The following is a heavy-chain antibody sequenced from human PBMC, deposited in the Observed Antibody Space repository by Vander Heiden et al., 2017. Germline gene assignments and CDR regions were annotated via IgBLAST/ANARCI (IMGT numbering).Heavy chain of an antibody. J-gene: IGHJ5*02. V-gene: IGHV4-39*01. CDR1: GGSFRSTSYY. CDR3: ARQTLTGYSSGWHEYNWFDP. CDR2: IYYSGST. Sequence: QLHLQGPGPGLVKPSETLSLTCTVPGGSFRSTSYYWGGIRQPPGKGLEWIGSIYYSGSTYYNPSLKSRVTISVDTSKNQFSLKLSSVTAADTAVYYCARQTLTGYSSGWHEYNWFDPWGQGTLVTVSS. D-gene: IGHD6-19*01.